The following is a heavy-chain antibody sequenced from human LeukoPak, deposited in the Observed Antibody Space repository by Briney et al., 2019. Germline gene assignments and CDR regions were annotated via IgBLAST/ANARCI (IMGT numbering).Heavy chain of an antibody. V-gene: IGHV3-23*01. Sequence: EAGGSLRLSCAASGFTFSSYAMSWVRQAPGKGLEWVSAISGSGGSTYYADSVKGRFTISRDNSKNTLYLQMNSLRAEDTAVYYCAKLFGGNSSWYRLVYFQHWGQGTLVTVSS. D-gene: IGHD6-13*01. CDR1: GFTFSSYA. CDR2: ISGSGGST. J-gene: IGHJ1*01. CDR3: AKLFGGNSSWYRLVYFQH.